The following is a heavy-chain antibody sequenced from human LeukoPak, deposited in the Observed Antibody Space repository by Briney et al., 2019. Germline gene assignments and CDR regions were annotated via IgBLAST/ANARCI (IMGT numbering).Heavy chain of an antibody. Sequence: GASVKVSCKVSGDTVTGFSIHWVRQPPGHGLEGMGGFDPEDGARIFAKNFQGRVTMTEDTSTDTAYMDLRSLRSEDTAVYYCATGYTYDYSLYWGQGTLVTVSS. CDR1: GDTVTGFS. J-gene: IGHJ4*02. D-gene: IGHD5-18*01. CDR2: FDPEDGAR. CDR3: ATGYTYDYSLY. V-gene: IGHV1-24*01.